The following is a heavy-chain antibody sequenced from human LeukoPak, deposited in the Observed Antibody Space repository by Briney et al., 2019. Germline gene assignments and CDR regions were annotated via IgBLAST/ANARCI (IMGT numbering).Heavy chain of an antibody. V-gene: IGHV5-51*01. J-gene: IGHJ3*02. Sequence: GESLKISCKGSGYIFTSYWIGWVRQMPGKGLEWMGIIYPGDSDTRYSPSFQGQVTISADKSISTAYLQWSSLKALDTAMYYCARQQQLEAFDIWGQGTMVTVSS. CDR1: GYIFTSYW. D-gene: IGHD6-13*01. CDR2: IYPGDSDT. CDR3: ARQQQLEAFDI.